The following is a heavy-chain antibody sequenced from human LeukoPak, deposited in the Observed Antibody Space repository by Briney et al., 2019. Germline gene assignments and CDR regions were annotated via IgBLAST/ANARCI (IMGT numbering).Heavy chain of an antibody. V-gene: IGHV3-7*03. CDR2: IKQDGSEK. CDR3: AKADRITMVRGVIRGFGY. D-gene: IGHD3-10*01. CDR1: GFTFSSYW. Sequence: PGGSLRLSCAASGFTFSSYWMSWVRQAPGKGLEWVANIKQDGSEKYYVDSVKGRFTISRDNAKNSLYLQMNSLRAEDTAVYYCAKADRITMVRGVIRGFGYWGQGTLVTVSS. J-gene: IGHJ4*02.